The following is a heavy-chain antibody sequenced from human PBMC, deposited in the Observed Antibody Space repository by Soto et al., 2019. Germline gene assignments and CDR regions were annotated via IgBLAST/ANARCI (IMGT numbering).Heavy chain of an antibody. J-gene: IGHJ6*03. Sequence: EVQLVESGGGLVQPGGSLRLSCAASGFTFSRYWMSWVSQAPGKGLEWVANIKQDGSEKYYVDSVKGRFTISRDNAKNSLYLQMNSLRAEDTAVYYCARVGYCSGGSCYSVYYYMDVWGKGTTVTVSS. D-gene: IGHD2-15*01. CDR3: ARVGYCSGGSCYSVYYYMDV. V-gene: IGHV3-7*01. CDR2: IKQDGSEK. CDR1: GFTFSRYW.